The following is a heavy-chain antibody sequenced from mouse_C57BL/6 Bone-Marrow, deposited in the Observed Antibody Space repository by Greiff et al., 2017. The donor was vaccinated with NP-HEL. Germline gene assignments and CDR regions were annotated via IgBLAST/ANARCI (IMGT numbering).Heavy chain of an antibody. CDR3: ARLPIYYYGSSRGDY. CDR2: IYPGSGST. V-gene: IGHV1-55*01. D-gene: IGHD1-1*01. J-gene: IGHJ4*01. CDR1: GYTFTSYW. Sequence: VQLQQPGAELVKPGASVKMSCKASGYTFTSYWITWVKQRPGQGLEWIGDIYPGSGSTNYNEKFKSKATLTVDTSSSTAYMQLSSLTSEDSAVYYCARLPIYYYGSSRGDYWGQGTSVTVSS.